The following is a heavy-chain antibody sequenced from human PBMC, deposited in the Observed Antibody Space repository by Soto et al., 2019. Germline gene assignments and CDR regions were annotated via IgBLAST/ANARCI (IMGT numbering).Heavy chain of an antibody. Sequence: SETLSLTCTVSGGSISSYYWSWIRQPPGKGLEWIGYIYYSGSTNYNPSLKSRVTISVDTSKNQFSLKLSSVTAAGTAVYYCARGRGYCSSTSCFNDAFDIWGQGTIVTVSS. J-gene: IGHJ3*02. CDR3: ARGRGYCSSTSCFNDAFDI. CDR1: GGSISSYY. CDR2: IYYSGST. V-gene: IGHV4-59*01. D-gene: IGHD2-2*01.